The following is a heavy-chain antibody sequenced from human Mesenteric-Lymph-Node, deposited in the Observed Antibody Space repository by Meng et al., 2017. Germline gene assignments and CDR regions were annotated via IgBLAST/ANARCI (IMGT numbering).Heavy chain of an antibody. D-gene: IGHD2-21*01. V-gene: IGHV4-34*01. CDR2: IPHRGSS. J-gene: IGHJ4*02. CDR3: ASFDHIPRRNYFDY. Sequence: QGQLQQWGAGLLKPSETLALTCAVYGGSFSGYYWSWIRQPPGKGLEWIGEIPHRGSSAYNPSLKSRVSISVDTSKNQFSLNLNSMTAADTAVYYCASFDHIPRRNYFDYWGQGTLVTVSS. CDR1: GGSFSGYY.